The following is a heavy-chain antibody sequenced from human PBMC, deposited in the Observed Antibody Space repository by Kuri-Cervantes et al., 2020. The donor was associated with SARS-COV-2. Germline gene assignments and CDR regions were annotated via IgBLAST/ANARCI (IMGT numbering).Heavy chain of an antibody. Sequence: GSLRLSCTVSGGSINNYYWSWTRQPPGKGLEWIGYISYSGNTNYNPSLKSRVTISTDTAKNRFSLKLRSVTAADTAVYYCARDILSSDSWSGYYRPPGRWFDPWGQGTLVTVSS. CDR1: GGSINNYY. J-gene: IGHJ5*02. CDR3: ARDILSSDSWSGYYRPPGRWFDP. D-gene: IGHD3-3*01. V-gene: IGHV4-59*01. CDR2: ISYSGNT.